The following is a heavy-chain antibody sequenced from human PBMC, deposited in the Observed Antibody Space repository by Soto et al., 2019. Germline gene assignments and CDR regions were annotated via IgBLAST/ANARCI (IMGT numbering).Heavy chain of an antibody. V-gene: IGHV3-49*03. J-gene: IGHJ4*02. CDR3: TKEFRTVTYYFDY. CDR1: GFTFGDYA. Sequence: SLRLSCTASGFTFGDYAMSWFRQAPGKGLEWVGFIRSKAYGGTTEYAASVKGRFTISRDDSKSIAYLQMNSLKTEDTAVYYCTKEFRTVTYYFDYWGQGTLVTVSS. CDR2: IRSKAYGGTT. D-gene: IGHD4-17*01.